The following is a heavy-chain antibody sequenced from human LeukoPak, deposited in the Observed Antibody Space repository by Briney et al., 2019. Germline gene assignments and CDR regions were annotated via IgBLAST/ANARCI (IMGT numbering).Heavy chain of an antibody. D-gene: IGHD1-26*01. CDR3: AKSRGSYWVPEFDY. J-gene: IGHJ4*02. CDR2: IRYDGSNK. V-gene: IGHV3-30*02. CDR1: GFTFSSYG. Sequence: GGSLRLSCAASGFTFSSYGMHWVRQAPGKGLEWVAFIRYDGSNKYYADSVKGRFTISRDNSKNTLYLQMHSLRAEDTAIYYCAKSRGSYWVPEFDYWGQGTLVTVSS.